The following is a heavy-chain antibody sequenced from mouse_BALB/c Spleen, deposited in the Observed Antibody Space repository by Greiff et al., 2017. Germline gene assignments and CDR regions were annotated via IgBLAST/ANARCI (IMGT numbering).Heavy chain of an antibody. CDR2: ISSGGGST. J-gene: IGHJ4*01. V-gene: IGHV5-12-1*01. CDR1: GFAFSRYD. CDR3: ARHYYGQYAMDY. D-gene: IGHD1-2*01. Sequence: EVKLMESGGGLVKPGGSLKLSCAASGFAFSRYDMSWVRQTPEKRLEWVAYISSGGGSTYYPDTVKGRFTISRDNAKNTLYLQMSSLKSEDTAMYYCARHYYGQYAMDYWGQGTSVTVSS.